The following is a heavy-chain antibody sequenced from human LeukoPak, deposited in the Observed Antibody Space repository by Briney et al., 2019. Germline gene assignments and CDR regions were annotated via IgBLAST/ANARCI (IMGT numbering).Heavy chain of an antibody. D-gene: IGHD3-10*01. Sequence: GGSLRLSCAASGFTFSSYEMHWVRQAPGKGLEWVSYIGGGGSAKYYADSVKGRFTISRDNAENSLYLQMNSLRAEDTAVYYCARDKPYYYGSNYYYYGMDVWGQGTTVTVSS. J-gene: IGHJ6*02. CDR2: IGGGGSAK. CDR3: ARDKPYYYGSNYYYYGMDV. V-gene: IGHV3-48*03. CDR1: GFTFSSYE.